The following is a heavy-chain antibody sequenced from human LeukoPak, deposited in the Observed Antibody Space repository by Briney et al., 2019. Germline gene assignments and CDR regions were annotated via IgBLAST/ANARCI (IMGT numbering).Heavy chain of an antibody. CDR2: VYPGDSDT. J-gene: IGHJ3*02. CDR3: VRRGYCDGTGGCHSNPFDI. D-gene: IGHD2/OR15-2a*01. CDR1: GYSFTSGYSFAVYW. Sequence: GESLKISCKGSGYSFTSGYSFAVYWSGWVRQMRGKGLEWMGIVYPGDSDTRYSPSFQGQVTISVDTSISTAYLQWSSLKASDTAIYYCVRRGYCDGTGGCHSNPFDIWGQGTMVTVSS. V-gene: IGHV5-51*01.